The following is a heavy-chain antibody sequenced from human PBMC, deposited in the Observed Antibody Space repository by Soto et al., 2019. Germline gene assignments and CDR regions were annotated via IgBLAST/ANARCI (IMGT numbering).Heavy chain of an antibody. D-gene: IGHD6-13*01. Sequence: SETLSLTCAVYGGSFSGYYWSWIRQPPGKGLEWIGEINRSGSTNYNPSLKSRVTISVNTSKNQFSLKLSSVTAADTAVYYCARGPRYSSSWYQYWGQGTLVTVSS. CDR2: INRSGST. CDR3: ARGPRYSSSWYQY. V-gene: IGHV4-34*01. CDR1: GGSFSGYY. J-gene: IGHJ4*02.